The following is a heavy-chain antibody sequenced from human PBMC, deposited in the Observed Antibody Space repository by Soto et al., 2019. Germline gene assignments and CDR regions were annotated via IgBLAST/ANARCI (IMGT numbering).Heavy chain of an antibody. J-gene: IGHJ4*02. V-gene: IGHV3-53*01. D-gene: IGHD5-12*01. CDR3: ASRDGYNMGDY. Sequence: GGSLKLSCAASGFTVSSNYMSWVRQAPGKGLEWVSVIYSGGSTYYADSVKGRFTISRDNSKNTLYLQMNSLRAEDTAVYYCASRDGYNMGDYWGQGTLVTVSS. CDR1: GFTVSSNY. CDR2: IYSGGST.